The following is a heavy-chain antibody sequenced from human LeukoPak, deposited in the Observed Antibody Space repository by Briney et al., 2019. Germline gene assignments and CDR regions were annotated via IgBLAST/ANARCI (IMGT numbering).Heavy chain of an antibody. CDR3: AKGARGDTVTSTVGLNWFDP. CDR1: GITFRSYG. Sequence: PGGSLRLSCAASGITFRSYGMHWVRQAPGKGLESLAVISYYGSHKYYADSVKGRFSLSRDNSKNTLYLQMNSLRADDTAVYYCAKGARGDTVTSTVGLNWFDPWGQGTLVTVSS. D-gene: IGHD4-17*01. V-gene: IGHV3-30*18. CDR2: ISYYGSHK. J-gene: IGHJ5*02.